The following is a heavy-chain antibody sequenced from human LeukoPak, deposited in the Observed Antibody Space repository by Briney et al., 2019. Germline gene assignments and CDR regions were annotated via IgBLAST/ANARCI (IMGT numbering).Heavy chain of an antibody. Sequence: GGSLRLSCAASGFTFSSYSMNWVRQAPGKVLEWVSSISSSSSYIYYADSVKSRFTISRDNAKNSLYLQMNSLRAEDTAVYYCARDLETYSFDYWGQGTLVTVSS. V-gene: IGHV3-21*01. CDR2: ISSSSSYI. D-gene: IGHD3-3*01. CDR1: GFTFSSYS. J-gene: IGHJ4*02. CDR3: ARDLETYSFDY.